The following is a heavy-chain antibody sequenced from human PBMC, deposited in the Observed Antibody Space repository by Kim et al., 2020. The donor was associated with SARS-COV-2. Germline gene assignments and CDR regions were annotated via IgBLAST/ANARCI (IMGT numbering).Heavy chain of an antibody. D-gene: IGHD3-10*01. V-gene: IGHV5-51*01. CDR3: ARQGKGSGSFDAFDI. Sequence: PSFQGQVTISAGKSISTAYLQWSSLKASDTAMYYCARQGKGSGSFDAFDIWGQGTMVTVSS. J-gene: IGHJ3*02.